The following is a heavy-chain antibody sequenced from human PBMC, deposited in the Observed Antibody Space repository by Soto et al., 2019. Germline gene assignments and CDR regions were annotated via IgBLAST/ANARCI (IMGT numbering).Heavy chain of an antibody. Sequence: SETLSLTCAVSGYSISSGYYWGWIRQPPGKGLEWIGSIYHSGSTYYNPSLKSRVTISVDTSKNQFSLKLSSVTAADTAVYYCARGGIAVAGIGGVYWGQGTMVTVSS. CDR1: GYSISSGYY. D-gene: IGHD6-19*01. CDR3: ARGGIAVAGIGGVY. V-gene: IGHV4-38-2*01. CDR2: IYHSGST. J-gene: IGHJ4*02.